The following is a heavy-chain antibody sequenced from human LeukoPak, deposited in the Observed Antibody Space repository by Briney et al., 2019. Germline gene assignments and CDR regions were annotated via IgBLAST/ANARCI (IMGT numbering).Heavy chain of an antibody. J-gene: IGHJ4*02. CDR2: IDSDGSTT. CDR3: ARDTLAAPGDLDY. V-gene: IGHV3-74*01. D-gene: IGHD6-25*01. Sequence: GGSLRLSCAASGFTFNSYWMHWVRQVPGKGLVWVSLIDSDGSTTTYADSVKGRFSISIDNAKNTLYPQMNSLRVEDTAVYYCARDTLAAPGDLDYWGQGTLVTVSS. CDR1: GFTFNSYW.